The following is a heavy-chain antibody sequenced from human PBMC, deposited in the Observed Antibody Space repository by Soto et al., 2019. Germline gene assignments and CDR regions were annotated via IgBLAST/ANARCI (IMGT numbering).Heavy chain of an antibody. V-gene: IGHV3-23*01. J-gene: IGHJ6*02. Sequence: SLRLSCAASGFTFSSYAMSWVRQAPGKGLEWVSAISGSGGSTYYADSVKGRFTISRDNSKNTLYLQMNSLRAEDTAVYYCATGYSYGQRSAYYYGMDVWGQGTTVTVSS. D-gene: IGHD5-18*01. CDR3: ATGYSYGQRSAYYYGMDV. CDR1: GFTFSSYA. CDR2: ISGSGGST.